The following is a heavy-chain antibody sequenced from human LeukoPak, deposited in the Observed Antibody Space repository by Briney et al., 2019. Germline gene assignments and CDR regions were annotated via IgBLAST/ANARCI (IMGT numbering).Heavy chain of an antibody. CDR1: VGSISSYY. Sequence: SETLSLTRTVPVGSISSYYWSWIRQPPGKGLEWIGYIYYSVSTNYNPSLKSRVTISVDTSKNQFSLKLSSVTAADTAVYYCARRSHSGYSYGYYYYYMDVWGKGTTVTVSS. D-gene: IGHD5-18*01. CDR2: IYYSVST. J-gene: IGHJ6*03. V-gene: IGHV4-59*08. CDR3: ARRSHSGYSYGYYYYYMDV.